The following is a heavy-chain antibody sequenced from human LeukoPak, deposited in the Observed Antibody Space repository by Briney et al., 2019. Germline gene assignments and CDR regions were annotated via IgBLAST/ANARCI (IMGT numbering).Heavy chain of an antibody. CDR1: GLTFSAYW. J-gene: IGHJ4*02. Sequence: EGSLRLSCAASGLTFSAYWGNWVRQAPGKGLEWVANIKQDGSEKNDVDSVKGRFTISRDNAENSLYLQMNSLRVEDTAVYYCVGGIGWLPDYWGQGTLVTVSS. CDR3: VGGIGWLPDY. CDR2: IKQDGSEK. V-gene: IGHV3-7*01. D-gene: IGHD6-19*01.